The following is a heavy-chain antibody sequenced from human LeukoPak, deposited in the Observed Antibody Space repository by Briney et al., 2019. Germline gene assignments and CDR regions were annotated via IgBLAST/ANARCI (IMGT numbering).Heavy chain of an antibody. Sequence: PSETLSLTCTVSGGSISSSSYYWGWIRQPPGKGLEWIGSIYYSGSTYYNPSLKSRVTISVDTSKNQFSLKLSSVTAADTAVYYCARHGDIVVVSAAMFHDWGQGTLVTVSS. J-gene: IGHJ4*02. V-gene: IGHV4-39*01. CDR3: ARHGDIVVVSAAMFHD. CDR2: IYYSGST. CDR1: GGSISSSSYY. D-gene: IGHD2-2*01.